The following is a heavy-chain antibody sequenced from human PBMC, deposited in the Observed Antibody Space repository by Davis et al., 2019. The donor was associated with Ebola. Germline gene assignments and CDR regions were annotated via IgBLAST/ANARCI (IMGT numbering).Heavy chain of an antibody. Sequence: GESLKISCAASGFTFINAWMTWVRQAPGKGLEWVGRIKSKIDGGTADYATPVKGRFTISRNDSKNTLFLQMNSLKTEDTAVYYCTTFPPTVTDRDYWGQGTLVTVSS. V-gene: IGHV3-15*01. D-gene: IGHD4-17*01. CDR3: TTFPPTVTDRDY. J-gene: IGHJ4*02. CDR1: GFTFINAW. CDR2: IKSKIDGGTA.